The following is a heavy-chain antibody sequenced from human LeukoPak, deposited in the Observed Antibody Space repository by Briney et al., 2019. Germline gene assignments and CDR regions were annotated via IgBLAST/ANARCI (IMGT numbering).Heavy chain of an antibody. CDR1: GGSISSSSYY. CDR2: IYYSGST. CDR3: ARVKPNYYYYYMDV. V-gene: IGHV4-39*07. J-gene: IGHJ6*03. Sequence: SETLSLTCTVSGGSISSSSYYCGWIRQPPGKGLEWIGSIYYSGSTYYNPSLKSRVTISVDTSKNQFSLKLSSVTAADTAVYYCARVKPNYYYYYMDVWGKGTTVTVSS.